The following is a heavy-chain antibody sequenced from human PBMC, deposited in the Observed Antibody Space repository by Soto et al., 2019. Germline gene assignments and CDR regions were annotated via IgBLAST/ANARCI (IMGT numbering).Heavy chain of an antibody. Sequence: ASVKVSCKASGYTFTSYDMNWVRQAPGQRLEWMGWINAGNGNTKYSQKFQGRVTITRDTSASTAYMELSSLRSEDTAVYYCARAVAVPAGFDYWGQGTFVSVYS. V-gene: IGHV1-3*01. J-gene: IGHJ4*02. CDR2: INAGNGNT. CDR3: ARAVAVPAGFDY. CDR1: GYTFTSYD. D-gene: IGHD6-19*01.